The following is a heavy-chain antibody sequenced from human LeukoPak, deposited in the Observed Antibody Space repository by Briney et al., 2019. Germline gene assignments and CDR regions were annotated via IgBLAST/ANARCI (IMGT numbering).Heavy chain of an antibody. D-gene: IGHD3-10*01. CDR3: ARAITIRGLIFDY. Sequence: GGSLRLSCAASGFTFSSYGMHWVRQAPGKGLEWVAFIRYDGSNKYYADSVKGRFTISRDNSKNTLYLQMNSLRAEDTAVYYCARAITIRGLIFDYWGQGTLVTVSS. J-gene: IGHJ4*02. CDR2: IRYDGSNK. V-gene: IGHV3-30*02. CDR1: GFTFSSYG.